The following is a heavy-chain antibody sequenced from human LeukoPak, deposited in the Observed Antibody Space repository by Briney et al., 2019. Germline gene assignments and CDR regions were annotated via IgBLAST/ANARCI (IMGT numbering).Heavy chain of an antibody. V-gene: IGHV7-4-1*02. Sequence: ASVKVSCKASGGTFSSYAISWVRQAPGQGLEWMGWINTNTGNPAYAQGFTGRFVFSLDTSVSTAYLQISSLKAEDTAVYYCAVTGIAARPPVGYYFDYWGQGTLVTVSS. CDR3: AVTGIAARPPVGYYFDY. D-gene: IGHD6-6*01. CDR2: INTNTGNP. CDR1: GGTFSSYA. J-gene: IGHJ4*02.